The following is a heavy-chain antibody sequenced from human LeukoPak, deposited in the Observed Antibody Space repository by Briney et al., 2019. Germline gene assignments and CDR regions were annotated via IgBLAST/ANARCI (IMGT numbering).Heavy chain of an antibody. CDR3: ARGGTALDY. V-gene: IGHV4-59*01. Sequence: KTSETLSLTCTVSGGSISTYYWSWIRQPPGKGLDWIGSFYYTGSTNYNPSLRSRVTISLDTSKNQISLRLSSVTAADTAVYYCARGGTALDYWGQGTLVTVSP. J-gene: IGHJ4*02. CDR2: FYYTGST. D-gene: IGHD2-15*01. CDR1: GGSISTYY.